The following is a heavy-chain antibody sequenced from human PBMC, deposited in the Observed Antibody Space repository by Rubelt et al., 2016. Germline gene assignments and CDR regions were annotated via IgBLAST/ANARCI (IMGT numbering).Heavy chain of an antibody. D-gene: IGHD6-19*01. J-gene: IGHJ4*02. V-gene: IGHV2-5*02. Sequence: QITLKESGPTLVKPTQTLTLTCTFSGFSLTTTGVAVGWIRQPPGRALEWLALIYWDDDKRYCPSLESRLTIPKDTSKNQVVLTVTNMDPVDTATYFCAHRSRWLFDYWGQGTLVTVSS. CDR2: IYWDDDK. CDR3: AHRSRWLFDY. CDR1: GFSLTTTGVA.